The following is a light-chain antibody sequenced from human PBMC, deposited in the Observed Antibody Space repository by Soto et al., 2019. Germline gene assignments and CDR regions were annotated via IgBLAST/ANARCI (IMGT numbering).Light chain of an antibody. Sequence: QSALTQPASVSGSPGQSITVSCTGTISDVGSYNLVSWYQQHPGKAPKLMIYEGNKRPSGVSNRFSGSKSGNTASLTISGLQAEDEAEYYCSSYTNINTRACVFGTGTKVTVL. CDR2: EGN. V-gene: IGLV2-14*02. CDR1: ISDVGSYNL. CDR3: SSYTNINTRACV. J-gene: IGLJ1*01.